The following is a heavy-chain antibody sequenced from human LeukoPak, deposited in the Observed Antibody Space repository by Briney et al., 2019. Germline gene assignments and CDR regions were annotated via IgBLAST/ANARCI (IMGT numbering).Heavy chain of an antibody. Sequence: GGSLRLSCAASRFTFSSYAMSWVRQAPGKGLEWVSAISGSGGSTYYADSVKGRFTISRDNSKNTLYLQMNSLRAEDTAVYYCAKRYFDWLRFDYWGQGTLVTVSS. CDR3: AKRYFDWLRFDY. D-gene: IGHD3-9*01. V-gene: IGHV3-23*01. CDR2: ISGSGGST. J-gene: IGHJ4*02. CDR1: RFTFSSYA.